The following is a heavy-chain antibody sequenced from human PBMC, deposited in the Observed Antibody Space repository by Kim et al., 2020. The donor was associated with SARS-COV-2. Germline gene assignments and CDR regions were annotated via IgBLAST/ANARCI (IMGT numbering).Heavy chain of an antibody. CDR3: VVDIVVVVAATLRGNWFDP. Sequence: GGSLRLSCAASGFTFSSYSMNWVRQAPGKGLEWVSSISSSSSYIYYADSVKGRFTISRDNAKNSLYLQMNSLRAEDTAVYYCVVDIVVVVAATLRGNWFDPWGQGTLVTVSS. V-gene: IGHV3-21*01. D-gene: IGHD2-15*01. J-gene: IGHJ5*02. CDR2: ISSSSSYI. CDR1: GFTFSSYS.